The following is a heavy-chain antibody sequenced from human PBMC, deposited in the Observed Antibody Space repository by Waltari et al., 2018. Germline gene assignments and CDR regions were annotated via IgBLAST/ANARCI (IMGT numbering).Heavy chain of an antibody. CDR1: GYTFTGYY. Sequence: QVQLVQSGAEVKKPGASVKVSYKASGYTFTGYYMHWVRQAPGQGLEWMGRINPNSGGTNYAQKFQGRVTMTRDTSISTAYMELSRLRSDDTAVYYCARDVLGEYGDYIDYWGQGTLVTVSS. CDR3: ARDVLGEYGDYIDY. D-gene: IGHD4-17*01. J-gene: IGHJ4*02. V-gene: IGHV1-2*06. CDR2: INPNSGGT.